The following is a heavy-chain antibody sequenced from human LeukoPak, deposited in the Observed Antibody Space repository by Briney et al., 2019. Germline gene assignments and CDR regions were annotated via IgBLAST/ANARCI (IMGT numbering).Heavy chain of an antibody. CDR1: GFTFSSYG. CDR3: AKEWHSSSWLDY. CDR2: ISGSGGST. J-gene: IGHJ4*02. V-gene: IGHV3-23*01. Sequence: PGGSLRLSCAASGFTFSSYGMSWVRQAPGKGLEWVSAISGSGGSTYYADSVKGRFTISRDNSKNTLYLQMKSLRAEDTAVYYCAKEWHSSSWLDYWGQGTLVTVYS. D-gene: IGHD6-13*01.